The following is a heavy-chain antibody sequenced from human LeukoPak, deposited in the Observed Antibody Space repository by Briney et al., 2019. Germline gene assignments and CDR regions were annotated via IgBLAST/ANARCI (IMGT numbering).Heavy chain of an antibody. CDR2: MNPNSGNT. D-gene: IGHD1-26*01. J-gene: IGHJ4*02. CDR1: GYTFTSYD. V-gene: IGHV1-8*01. Sequence: GASVKVSCKASGYTFTSYDINWVRQATGQGLEWMGWMNPNSGNTGYAQKFQGRVTMTRNTSISTAYMELSSLRSEDTAVYYCAIVAWGAPYYFDHWGQATLVTVSS. CDR3: AIVAWGAPYYFDH.